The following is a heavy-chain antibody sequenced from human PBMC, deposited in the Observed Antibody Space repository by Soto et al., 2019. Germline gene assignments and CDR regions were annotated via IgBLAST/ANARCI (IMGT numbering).Heavy chain of an antibody. Sequence: GGSLRLSCAASGFTFRNYGLHWVRQTPGKGLEWVAVIWYDGSNKYYGDSVKGRFAISRDDSRNTLYLQMNSLRAEDTAVYYCARDHSGYYLDYWGQGTLVTVS. CDR1: GFTFRNYG. V-gene: IGHV3-33*01. J-gene: IGHJ4*02. CDR3: ARDHSGYYLDY. D-gene: IGHD5-12*01. CDR2: IWYDGSNK.